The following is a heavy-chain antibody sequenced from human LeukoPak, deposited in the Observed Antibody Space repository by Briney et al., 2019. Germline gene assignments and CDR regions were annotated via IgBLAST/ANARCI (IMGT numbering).Heavy chain of an antibody. CDR1: GGPISSYY. J-gene: IGHJ4*02. CDR3: ARIAVAGTVIDY. Sequence: SETLSLTCTVSGGPISSYYWSWIRQPAGKGLEWIGRIYTNSGTTNYNPSLKSRVTMSVDTSENQFSLKLSSVTAADTAVYYCARIAVAGTVIDYWGQGTLATVSS. D-gene: IGHD6-19*01. CDR2: IYTNSGTT. V-gene: IGHV4-4*07.